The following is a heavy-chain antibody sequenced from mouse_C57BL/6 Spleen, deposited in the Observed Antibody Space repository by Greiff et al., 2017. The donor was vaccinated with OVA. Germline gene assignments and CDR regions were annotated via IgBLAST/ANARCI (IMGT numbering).Heavy chain of an antibody. CDR1: GYSITSGYY. J-gene: IGHJ2*01. CDR2: ISYDGSN. Sequence: EVKLMESGPGLVKPSQSLSLTCSVTGYSITSGYYWNWIRQFPGNKLEWMGYISYDGSNNYNPSLKNRISITRDTSKNQFFLKLNSVTTEDTATYYCARGLGGEYFDYWGQGTTLTVSS. CDR3: ARGLGGEYFDY. D-gene: IGHD2-4*01. V-gene: IGHV3-6*01.